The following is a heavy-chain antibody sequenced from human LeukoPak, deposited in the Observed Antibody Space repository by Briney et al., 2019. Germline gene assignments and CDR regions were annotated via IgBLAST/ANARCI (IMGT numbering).Heavy chain of an antibody. V-gene: IGHV4-59*08. CDR1: GASIRSSY. CDR2: IYYTGST. D-gene: IGHD3-22*01. J-gene: IGHJ5*02. Sequence: PSETLSLTCTVSGASIRSSYRSWLRQPSGKGLEWIGYIYYTGSTNSNPSLKSRVTVSVDTSKNQFSLKLSSMTAADTAVYYCARLDRSGYEMGGTWFDPWGQGTLVTVSS. CDR3: ARLDRSGYEMGGTWFDP.